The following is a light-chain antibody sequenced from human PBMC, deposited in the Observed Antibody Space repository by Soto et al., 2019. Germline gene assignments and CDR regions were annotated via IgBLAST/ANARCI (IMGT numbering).Light chain of an antibody. CDR3: QQYKVYPYT. Sequence: DIQMTQSPSTLSASIGDRVTLTCRASQSLTGRLAWYQQKPGIPPKLLIYDVSILASGVPSRVSGSESGTEFTLTISSLRPDDFATVYCQQYKVYPYTFGQGTRLDI. CDR2: DVS. V-gene: IGKV1-5*01. CDR1: QSLTGR. J-gene: IGKJ2*01.